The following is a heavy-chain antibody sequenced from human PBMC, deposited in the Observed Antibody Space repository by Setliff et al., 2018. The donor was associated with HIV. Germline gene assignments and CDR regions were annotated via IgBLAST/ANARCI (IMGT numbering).Heavy chain of an antibody. V-gene: IGHV4-34*01. CDR1: GGPLSGYF. J-gene: IGHJ4*02. Sequence: PSETLSLTCAVYGGPLSGYFWSWIRQSPGKGLEWIGEISFSGTTNYNPSLKSRVTISLDRSKNQFSLKLSSVTAADTAVYYCARTPSRGGFDYWGQGTLVTVTS. CDR3: ARTPSRGGFDY. D-gene: IGHD3-16*01. CDR2: ISFSGTT.